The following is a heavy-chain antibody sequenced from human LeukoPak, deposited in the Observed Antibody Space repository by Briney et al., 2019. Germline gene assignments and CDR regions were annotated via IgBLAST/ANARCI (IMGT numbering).Heavy chain of an antibody. V-gene: IGHV3-72*01. Sequence: PSGGSLRLSCVGSGFTLRDYHMDWVRQAPGMGLEWVGRTRSKVRKYATEYAASVKGRFTISRDESENSVFLHLSSLTVEDTALYYCARDEAEGDDSAFDVWGQGTMVTVSS. J-gene: IGHJ3*01. CDR1: GFTLRDYH. CDR3: ARDEAEGDDSAFDV. D-gene: IGHD3-22*01. CDR2: TRSKVRKYAT.